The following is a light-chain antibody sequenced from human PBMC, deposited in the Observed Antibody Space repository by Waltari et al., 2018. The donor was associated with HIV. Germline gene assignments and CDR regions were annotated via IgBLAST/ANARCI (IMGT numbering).Light chain of an antibody. CDR3: QQYYSTPIT. V-gene: IGKV4-1*01. CDR1: QSVLYSSNNKNY. CDR2: WAS. Sequence: DIVMTQSPDSLTVSLGERVTINCKSSQSVLYSSNNKNYLGWDQQKPGQPPKLLIYWASTRESGVPDRFSGSGSGTDFTLTISSLQAEDVAVYYCQQYYSTPITFGQGTRLEIK. J-gene: IGKJ5*01.